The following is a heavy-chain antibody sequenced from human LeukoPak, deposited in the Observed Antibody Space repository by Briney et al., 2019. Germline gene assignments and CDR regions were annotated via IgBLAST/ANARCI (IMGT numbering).Heavy chain of an antibody. V-gene: IGHV4-59*01. Sequence: SETLSLTCSVSDGSINSYYWNWIRRPPGKGLEWIGYIYYNGNTNYSPSLKSRVTMSVDTSKNLFSLKVSSVTAADTAVYYCARGRSNYHGMDVWGQGTTVTVSS. CDR1: DGSINSYY. J-gene: IGHJ6*02. CDR2: IYYNGNT. CDR3: ARGRSNYHGMDV. D-gene: IGHD1-26*01.